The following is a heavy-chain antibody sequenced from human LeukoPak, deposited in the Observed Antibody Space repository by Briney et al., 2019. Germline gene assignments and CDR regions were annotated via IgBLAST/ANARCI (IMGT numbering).Heavy chain of an antibody. D-gene: IGHD6-19*01. Sequence: SGGSLRLSCAASGFTFSSYWMSWVRQAPGKGLEWVANIKQDGSEKYYVDSVKGRFTISRDNAKNSLYLQMNSLRAEDTAVYYCARASSGWQKDAFDIWGQGTMVTVSS. CDR2: IKQDGSEK. V-gene: IGHV3-7*01. CDR1: GFTFSSYW. J-gene: IGHJ3*02. CDR3: ARASSGWQKDAFDI.